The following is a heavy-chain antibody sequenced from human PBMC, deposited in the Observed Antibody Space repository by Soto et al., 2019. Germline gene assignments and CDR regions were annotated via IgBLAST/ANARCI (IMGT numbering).Heavy chain of an antibody. J-gene: IGHJ5*02. CDR3: AGDAYYYGSGSYSWFDP. Sequence: ASETLSLTCAVYGGSFSGYYWSWIRQPPGKGLEWIGEINHSGSTNYNPSLKSRVTISVDTSKNQFSLKLSSVTAADTAVYYCAGDAYYYGSGSYSWFDPWGQGTLVTVSS. CDR2: INHSGST. CDR1: GGSFSGYY. V-gene: IGHV4-34*01. D-gene: IGHD3-10*01.